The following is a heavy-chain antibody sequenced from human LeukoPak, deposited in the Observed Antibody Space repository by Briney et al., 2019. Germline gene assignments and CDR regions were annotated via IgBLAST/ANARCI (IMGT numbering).Heavy chain of an antibody. V-gene: IGHV3-66*02. CDR2: FYRGGST. D-gene: IGHD6-19*01. CDR3: ARDLYSSGWGYFDY. J-gene: IGHJ4*02. Sequence: GGSLRLSCATSGFTLSAHDMNWVRQAPGKGLEWVSIFYRGGSTYYADSVKGRFTISRDNSKNTLYLQMNSLRAEDTAVYYCARDLYSSGWGYFDYWGQGTLVTVSS. CDR1: GFTLSAHD.